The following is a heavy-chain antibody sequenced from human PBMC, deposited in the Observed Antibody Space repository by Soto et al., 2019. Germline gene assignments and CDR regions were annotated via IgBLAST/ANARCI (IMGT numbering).Heavy chain of an antibody. Sequence: QVQLVQSGAEVKKPGASVKVSCKASGYTFTGYYMHWVRQAPGQGLEWMGWINPNSGGTNYAQKFQGRVTMTRDTSISTAYTELSRLRSDDTAVYYCARVGAGMVRGVIFPNWFDPWGQGTLVTVSS. CDR2: INPNSGGT. J-gene: IGHJ5*02. V-gene: IGHV1-2*02. D-gene: IGHD3-10*01. CDR3: ARVGAGMVRGVIFPNWFDP. CDR1: GYTFTGYY.